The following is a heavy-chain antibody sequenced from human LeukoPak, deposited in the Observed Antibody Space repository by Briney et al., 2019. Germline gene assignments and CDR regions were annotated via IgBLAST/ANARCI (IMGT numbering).Heavy chain of an antibody. J-gene: IGHJ6*02. CDR2: ISYDGSNK. Sequence: GRSLRLSCAASGFTFSSYAMHWVRQAPGKGLEWVAVISYDGSNKYYADSVKGRFTISRDNSKSTLYLQMNSLRAEDTAVYYCARGLYCSSTSCSTSYYYYYGMDVWSQGTTVTVSS. D-gene: IGHD2-2*02. CDR1: GFTFSSYA. CDR3: ARGLYCSSTSCSTSYYYYYGMDV. V-gene: IGHV3-30-3*01.